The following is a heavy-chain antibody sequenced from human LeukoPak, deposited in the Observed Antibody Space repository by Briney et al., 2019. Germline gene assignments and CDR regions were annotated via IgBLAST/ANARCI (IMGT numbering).Heavy chain of an antibody. CDR2: TSSASTDI. Sequence: GGSLRLSCAATGFTFSIYTIIWVRQAPGKGLEWVSSTSSASTDIDYADSAKGRFTISRDNAKNSLYLHMNSLRVEDTAVYYCARVCGSGRSGGGCFPDAFDYWGLGTLVTVSS. D-gene: IGHD2-15*01. CDR3: ARVCGSGRSGGGCFPDAFDY. V-gene: IGHV3-21*04. CDR1: GFTFSIYT. J-gene: IGHJ4*02.